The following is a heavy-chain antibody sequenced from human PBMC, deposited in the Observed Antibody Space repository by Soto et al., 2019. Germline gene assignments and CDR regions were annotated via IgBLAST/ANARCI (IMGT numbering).Heavy chain of an antibody. V-gene: IGHV3-9*01. CDR3: AKAIRDYYDSSGYLLD. CDR1: GFTFDDYA. Sequence: EVQLVESGGGLVQPGRSLRLSCAASGFTFDDYAMHWVRQAPGKGLEWVSGISWNSGSIGYADSVKGRFTISRDNAKNSLYLQMNSLRAEDTALYYCAKAIRDYYDSSGYLLDWGQGTLVTVSS. CDR2: ISWNSGSI. J-gene: IGHJ4*02. D-gene: IGHD3-22*01.